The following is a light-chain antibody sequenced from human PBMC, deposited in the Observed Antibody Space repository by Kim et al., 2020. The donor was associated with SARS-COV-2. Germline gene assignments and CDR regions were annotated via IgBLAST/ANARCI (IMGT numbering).Light chain of an antibody. Sequence: VSPGQTASLTCSGDKLGDKYACWYQQKPGQSPVLVIHQDSKRPSGIHERFSGSNSGNTATLTISGTQAMDEADYYCQAWDSSTVVFGGGTQLTVL. V-gene: IGLV3-1*01. J-gene: IGLJ2*01. CDR1: KLGDKY. CDR2: QDS. CDR3: QAWDSSTVV.